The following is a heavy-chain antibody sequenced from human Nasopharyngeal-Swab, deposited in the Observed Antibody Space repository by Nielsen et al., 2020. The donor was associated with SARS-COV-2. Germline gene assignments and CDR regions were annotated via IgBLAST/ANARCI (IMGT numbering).Heavy chain of an antibody. D-gene: IGHD1-7*01. CDR3: ARGGPGLELFSRFDP. CDR2: IYYSGST. V-gene: IGHV4-59*01. Sequence: WIRQPPGKGLEWIGYIYYSGSTNYNPSLKSRVPISVDTSKNQFSLKLSSVTAADTAVYYCARGGPGLELFSRFDPWGQGTLVTVSS. J-gene: IGHJ5*02.